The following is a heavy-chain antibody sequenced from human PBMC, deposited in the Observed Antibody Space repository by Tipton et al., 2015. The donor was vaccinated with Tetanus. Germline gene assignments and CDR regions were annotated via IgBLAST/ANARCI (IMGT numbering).Heavy chain of an antibody. CDR1: GGSISSYY. CDR3: ARSPAVTSGLSGIAETFDP. D-gene: IGHD3-10*01. Sequence: TLSLTCTVSGGSISSYYWSWIRQPPGKGLEWIGYIYYSGSTNYNPSLKSRVTISVDTSKNQFSLKLSSVTAADTAVYYCARSPAVTSGLSGIAETFDPWGQGTLVTVSS. V-gene: IGHV4-59*01. CDR2: IYYSGST. J-gene: IGHJ5*02.